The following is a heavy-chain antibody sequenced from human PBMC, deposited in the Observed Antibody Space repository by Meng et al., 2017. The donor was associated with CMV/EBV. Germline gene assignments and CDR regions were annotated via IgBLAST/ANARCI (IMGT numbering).Heavy chain of an antibody. Sequence: GESLKISCAASGFTFSSYWMSWVRQAPGKGLEWVSNIKQDGSEKYYVDSVKGRFTISRDNAKNSLYLQMNSLRAEDTAVYYCATDPTYCDFWSSRFIDYWGQGTLVTVSS. CDR3: ATDPTYCDFWSSRFIDY. CDR1: GFTFSSYW. V-gene: IGHV3-7*01. D-gene: IGHD3-3*01. CDR2: IKQDGSEK. J-gene: IGHJ4*02.